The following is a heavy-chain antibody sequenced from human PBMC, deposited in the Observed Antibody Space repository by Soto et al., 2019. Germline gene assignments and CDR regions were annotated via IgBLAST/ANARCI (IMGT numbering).Heavy chain of an antibody. CDR3: AKDLRWSSGWYSGRQREYFDY. D-gene: IGHD6-19*01. Sequence: GGSLRLSCAASGFTFSSYAMSWVRQAPGKGLEWVSAISGSGGSTYYADSVKGRFTISRDNSKNTLYLQMNSLRAEDTAVYYCAKDLRWSSGWYSGRQREYFDYWGQGTLVTVSS. J-gene: IGHJ4*02. CDR2: ISGSGGST. V-gene: IGHV3-23*01. CDR1: GFTFSSYA.